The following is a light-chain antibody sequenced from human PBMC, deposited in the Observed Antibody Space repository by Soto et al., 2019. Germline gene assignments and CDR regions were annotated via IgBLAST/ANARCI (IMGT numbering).Light chain of an antibody. CDR1: QSVSSY. J-gene: IGKJ5*01. V-gene: IGKV3-11*01. CDR3: QVRTNWSIA. Sequence: IVMTQSPDTLSVSPGERATLSCRASQSVSSYLAWYQQKPGQAPRLLIYDASNRATGIPARFSGTGSGTDFTLTINNLEPEDFAVYYCQVRTNWSIAFGRGTRLEIK. CDR2: DAS.